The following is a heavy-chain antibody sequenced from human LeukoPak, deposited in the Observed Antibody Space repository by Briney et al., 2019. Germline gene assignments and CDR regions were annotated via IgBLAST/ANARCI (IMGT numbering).Heavy chain of an antibody. CDR1: GFTFNTYS. D-gene: IGHD4-17*01. V-gene: IGHV3-48*01. J-gene: IGHJ4*02. Sequence: PPGGSLSLSCAASGFTFNTYSMNWVRPAPGKGLEWISYISDSSRKIYYADSVKGRFTISRDNAKNSLYLQMNSLRAEDTAVYYCARGPYGDYIDAFDYWGQGTLVTVSS. CDR2: ISDSSRKI. CDR3: ARGPYGDYIDAFDY.